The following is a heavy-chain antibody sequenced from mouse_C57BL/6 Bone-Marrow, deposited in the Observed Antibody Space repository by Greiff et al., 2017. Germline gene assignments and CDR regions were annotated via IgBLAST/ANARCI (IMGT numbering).Heavy chain of an antibody. CDR3: ARTSQLGLWFAY. J-gene: IGHJ3*01. CDR1: GFSLTSYG. CDR2: IWSGGST. D-gene: IGHD4-1*02. Sequence: VKVVESGPGLVQPSQSLSITCTVSGFSLTSYGVHWVRQSPGTGLEWLGVIWSGGSTDYNAAFISRLSISKDNSKSQVFFKMNSLQADDTAIYYCARTSQLGLWFAYWGQGTLVTVSA. V-gene: IGHV2-2*01.